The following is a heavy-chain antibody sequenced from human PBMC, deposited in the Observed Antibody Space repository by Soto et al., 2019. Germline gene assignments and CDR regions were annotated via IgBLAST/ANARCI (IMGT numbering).Heavy chain of an antibody. D-gene: IGHD3-22*01. CDR3: ARLPRGYYYDSSGYYFDY. Sequence: PSETLSLTCTVSGGSISSSSYYWGWIRQPPGKGLEWIGSIYYSGSTYYNPSLKSRVTISVDTSKNQFSLKLSSVTAADTAVYYCARLPRGYYYDSSGYYFDYWGQGTLVTVSS. CDR1: GGSISSSSYY. J-gene: IGHJ4*02. V-gene: IGHV4-39*01. CDR2: IYYSGST.